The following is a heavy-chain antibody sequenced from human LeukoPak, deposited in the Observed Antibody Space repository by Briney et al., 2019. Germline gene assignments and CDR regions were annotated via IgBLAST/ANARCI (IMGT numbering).Heavy chain of an antibody. V-gene: IGHV1-46*01. CDR3: ARGEGLVFDWFRSPDY. J-gene: IGHJ4*02. CDR1: GYTFTSYY. Sequence: ASVKVSCKASGYTFTSYYMHWVRQAPGQGLEWMGIINPSGGSTSYAQKFQGRVTMTRGTSTSTVYMELSSLRSEDTAVYYCARGEGLVFDWFRSPDYWGQGTLVTVSS. CDR2: INPSGGST. D-gene: IGHD3-9*01.